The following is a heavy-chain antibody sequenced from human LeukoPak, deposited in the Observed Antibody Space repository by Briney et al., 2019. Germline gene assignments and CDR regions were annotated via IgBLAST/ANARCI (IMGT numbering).Heavy chain of an antibody. V-gene: IGHV1-69*10. Sequence: SVKVSCKASGGTFSSYSISWVRQAPGQGLEWMGGIIPIFGIANFAQKLQGRVTMTTDTSTSTAYMELRSLRSDDTAVYYCARAPYYYDSSGRYYFDYWGQGTLVTVSS. CDR1: GGTFSSYS. D-gene: IGHD3-22*01. CDR3: ARAPYYYDSSGRYYFDY. J-gene: IGHJ4*02. CDR2: IIPIFGIA.